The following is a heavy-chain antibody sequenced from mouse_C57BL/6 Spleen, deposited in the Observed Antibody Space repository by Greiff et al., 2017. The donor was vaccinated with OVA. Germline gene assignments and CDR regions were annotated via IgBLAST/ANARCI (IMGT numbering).Heavy chain of an antibody. CDR1: GYTFTSYW. CDR3: ARGTTVVAHYYFDY. J-gene: IGHJ2*01. CDR2: IYPGSGST. Sequence: QVQLQQPGAELVKPGASVKMSCKASGYTFTSYWITWVKQRPGQGLEWIGDIYPGSGSTNYNEKFKSKATLTVDTSSSTAYMQLSSLTSEDSAVYYCARGTTVVAHYYFDYWGQGTTLTVSS. D-gene: IGHD1-1*01. V-gene: IGHV1-55*01.